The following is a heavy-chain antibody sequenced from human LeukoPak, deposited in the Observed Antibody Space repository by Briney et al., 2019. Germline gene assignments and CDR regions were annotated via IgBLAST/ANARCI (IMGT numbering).Heavy chain of an antibody. V-gene: IGHV3-30*18. J-gene: IGHJ4*02. CDR1: GFTFSSYG. CDR2: ISYDGSNK. D-gene: IGHD6-13*01. CDR3: AKDRIRYSSSWKPDY. Sequence: PGGSLRLSCAASGFTFSSYGMHWVRQAPGKGLEWVAVISYDGSNKYYADSVKGRFTISRDNSKNTLYLQMYSLRAEDTAVYYCAKDRIRYSSSWKPDYWGQGTLVTVSS.